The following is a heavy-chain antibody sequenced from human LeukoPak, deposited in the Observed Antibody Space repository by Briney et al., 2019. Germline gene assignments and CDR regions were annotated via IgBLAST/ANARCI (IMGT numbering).Heavy chain of an antibody. D-gene: IGHD2-15*01. J-gene: IGHJ4*02. CDR2: ISGSGGST. CDR1: GFTFSSYA. Sequence: GRSLRLSCAASGFTFSSYAMSWVRQAPGKGLEWVSAISGSGGSTYYADSVKGRFTISRDNSKNTLYLQMNSLRAEDTAVYYCAKAKKYCSGGSCYYFDYWGQGTLVTVSS. CDR3: AKAKKYCSGGSCYYFDY. V-gene: IGHV3-23*01.